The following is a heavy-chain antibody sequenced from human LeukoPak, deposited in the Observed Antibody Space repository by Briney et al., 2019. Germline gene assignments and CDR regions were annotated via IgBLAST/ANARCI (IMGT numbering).Heavy chain of an antibody. CDR2: IYYSGST. V-gene: IGHV4-59*01. J-gene: IGHJ4*02. D-gene: IGHD1-7*01. CDR1: GGTISSYD. CDR3: ARGNSGTTLDY. Sequence: SETLSLTCTASGGTISSYDWSWIRQPPGKGLEWIGYIYYSGSTKYNPSLKSRVTISVDTSKNQFSLKLSSVTAADTGVYYCARGNSGTTLDYWGQGTLVTVSS.